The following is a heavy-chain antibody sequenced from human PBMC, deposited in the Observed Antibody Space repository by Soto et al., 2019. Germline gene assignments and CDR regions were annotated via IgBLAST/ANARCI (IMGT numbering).Heavy chain of an antibody. J-gene: IGHJ1*01. D-gene: IGHD2-15*01. CDR2: IIPILGIA. CDR1: GGTFSSYT. Sequence: QGQLVQSGAEVKKPGSSVKVSCKASGGTFSSYTISWVRQAPGQGLEWMGRIIPILGIANYAQKFQGRVTITADKSTSTAYMELSSVRSEDTAVYYCARGEGVVVAATESAEYFQHWGPGTLVTVSS. V-gene: IGHV1-69*02. CDR3: ARGEGVVVAATESAEYFQH.